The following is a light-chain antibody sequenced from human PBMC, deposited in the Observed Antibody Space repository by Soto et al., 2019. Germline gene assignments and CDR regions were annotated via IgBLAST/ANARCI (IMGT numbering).Light chain of an antibody. J-gene: IGKJ2*01. CDR2: DAS. V-gene: IGKV3-11*01. CDR1: QSVSSY. CDR3: QQRSNFYT. Sequence: EIVLTQSPATLSLSPGERATLSCRASQSVSSYLAWYQQKPGQAPRLLIYDASNRATGIPARFSGSGSGTDFTLNISSLEPEDFAVYYCQQRSNFYTFGQGTKLEIK.